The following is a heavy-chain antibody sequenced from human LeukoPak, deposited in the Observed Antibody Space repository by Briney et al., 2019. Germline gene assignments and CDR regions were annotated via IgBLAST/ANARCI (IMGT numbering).Heavy chain of an antibody. Sequence: SETLSLTCAVYGGSFSGYYWSWIRQPPGKGLEWIGEINHSGSTNYNPSLKSRVTISVDTSKNQFSLKLSSVTAADTAVYYCARGRGTMIVVMFDPWGQGTLVTVSS. V-gene: IGHV4-34*01. J-gene: IGHJ5*02. CDR1: GGSFSGYY. CDR3: ARGRGTMIVVMFDP. D-gene: IGHD3-22*01. CDR2: INHSGST.